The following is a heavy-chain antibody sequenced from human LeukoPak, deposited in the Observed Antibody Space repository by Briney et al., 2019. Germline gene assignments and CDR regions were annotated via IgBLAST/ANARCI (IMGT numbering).Heavy chain of an antibody. CDR2: INPNSGGT. J-gene: IGHJ1*01. CDR3: ARGGRSEQWLLGYFQH. D-gene: IGHD6-19*01. V-gene: IGHV1-2*02. Sequence: GASVKVSCKASGYTFTGYYMHWVRQAPGQGLEWMGWINPNSGGTNYAQKFQGRVTMTRDTSISTAYMELSRLRSDDTAVYYCARGGRSEQWLLGYFQHWGQGTLVTVSS. CDR1: GYTFTGYY.